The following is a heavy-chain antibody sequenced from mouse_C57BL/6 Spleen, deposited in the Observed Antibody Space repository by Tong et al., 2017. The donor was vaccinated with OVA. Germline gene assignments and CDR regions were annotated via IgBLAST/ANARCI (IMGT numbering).Heavy chain of an antibody. CDR1: GFTFSSYA. CDR2: ISDGGSYT. J-gene: IGHJ2*01. CDR3: ARSLPKYFDY. V-gene: IGHV5-4*01. D-gene: IGHD5-5*01. Sequence: EVQLQESGGGLVKPGGSLKLSCAASGFTFSSYAMSWVRQTPEKRLEWVATISDGGSYTYYPDNVKGRFTISRDNAKNNLYLQMSHLKSEDTAMYYCARSLPKYFDYWGQGTTLTVSS.